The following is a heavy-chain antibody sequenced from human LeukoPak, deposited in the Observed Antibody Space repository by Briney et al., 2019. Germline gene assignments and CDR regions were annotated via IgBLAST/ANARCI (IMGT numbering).Heavy chain of an antibody. CDR1: GGSFNDYY. J-gene: IGHJ6*02. Sequence: SETLSLTCDVSGGSFNDYYWSWIRQAPGKGLEWIGEIRHSGSTNYNPSLKGRVTVSVDTSKNQFSLRLTSVTAADTVVYYCARRGSWTYYYAMDVWGQGTTVTVSS. CDR2: IRHSGST. D-gene: IGHD6-13*01. CDR3: ARRGSWTYYYAMDV. V-gene: IGHV4-34*01.